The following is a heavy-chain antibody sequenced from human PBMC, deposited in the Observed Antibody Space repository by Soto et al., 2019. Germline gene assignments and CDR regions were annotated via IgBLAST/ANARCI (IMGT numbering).Heavy chain of an antibody. J-gene: IGHJ4*02. CDR2: IYYSGST. D-gene: IGHD2-21*01. CDR3: ARDVYCGGECYDL. CDR1: GDSLTTYY. V-gene: IGHV4-59*12. Sequence: QVQLQESGPGLVKPSETLSLTCTVSGDSLTTYYWNWIRQPPGKGLEWIGFIYYSGSTSYNPSLKSRVTISLDTSKNQLSLTLTSVTAADTAVYYCARDVYCGGECYDLWGQGTLVTVAS.